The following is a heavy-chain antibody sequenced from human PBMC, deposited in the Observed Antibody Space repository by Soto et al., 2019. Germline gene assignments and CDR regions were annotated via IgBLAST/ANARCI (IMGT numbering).Heavy chain of an antibody. CDR1: GGTFSSYA. Sequence: QVQLVQSGAEVKKPGSSVKVSCKASGGTFSSYAISWVRQAPGQGLEWMGGIIPIFGTANYAQKFQGRGTSTADESTSTAYMELSSLRSEDTAVYYCALRFPPEAYDAFDIWGQGTMVTVSS. CDR2: IIPIFGTA. CDR3: ALRFPPEAYDAFDI. D-gene: IGHD3-3*01. V-gene: IGHV1-69*01. J-gene: IGHJ3*02.